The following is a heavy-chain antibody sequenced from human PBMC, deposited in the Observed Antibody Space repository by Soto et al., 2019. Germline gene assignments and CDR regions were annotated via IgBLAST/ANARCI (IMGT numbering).Heavy chain of an antibody. CDR1: GFTCSSYG. Sequence: GGSLRLSCAASGFTCSSYGMHWVRQSPGKGLEWVAVISYDGGNKYYANSVKGRFTISRDNSKNTLYLQMNSLRAEYTAVYCFAKDRLYYGGNSVFDYWGQG. J-gene: IGHJ4*02. CDR3: AKDRLYYGGNSVFDY. V-gene: IGHV3-30*18. D-gene: IGHD4-17*01. CDR2: ISYDGGNK.